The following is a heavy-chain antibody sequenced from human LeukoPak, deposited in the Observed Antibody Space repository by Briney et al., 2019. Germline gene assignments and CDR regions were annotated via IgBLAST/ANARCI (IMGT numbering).Heavy chain of an antibody. D-gene: IGHD3-3*01. Sequence: GGSLRLSCAASGFIFSNAWMSWVRQAPGKGLEWVGRVKSKTDGGTTDYAAPVKGRFTISRDDSKNTLFLHMNTLTVEDTAVYYCAKDYSRGYDYWSAKYSPRDNSYYYMDVWGKGTTVTVSS. J-gene: IGHJ6*03. CDR3: AKDYSRGYDYWSAKYSPRDNSYYYMDV. CDR1: GFIFSNAW. CDR2: VKSKTDGGTT. V-gene: IGHV3-15*01.